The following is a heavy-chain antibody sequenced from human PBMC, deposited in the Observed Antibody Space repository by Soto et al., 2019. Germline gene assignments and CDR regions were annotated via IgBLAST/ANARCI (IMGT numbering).Heavy chain of an antibody. CDR3: ARDLTAAGLGGMDV. CDR1: GYSISSGYY. V-gene: IGHV4-38-2*02. D-gene: IGHD6-25*01. CDR2: IYHSGFT. J-gene: IGHJ6*02. Sequence: XGTLSLTCAVSGYSISSGYYWYCIRQPPGKGLEWIGTIYHSGFTYYNPSLKSRVTMSVDTSKNQFSLKLTSVTAADTAMYYCARDLTAAGLGGMDVWGQGTTVTVSS.